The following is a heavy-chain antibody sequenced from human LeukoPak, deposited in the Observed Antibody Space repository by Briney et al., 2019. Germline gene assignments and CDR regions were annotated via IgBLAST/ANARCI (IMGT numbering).Heavy chain of an antibody. Sequence: GGSLRLSCAASGFTFSSYAMSWVRQAPGKGLEWVSAISGSGGSTYHADSVKGRFTISRDNSKNTLYLQMNSLRAEDTAVYYCARDRLRSYYYYGMDVWGQGTTVTVSS. V-gene: IGHV3-23*01. CDR1: GFTFSSYA. J-gene: IGHJ6*02. CDR2: ISGSGGST. CDR3: ARDRLRSYYYYGMDV. D-gene: IGHD5/OR15-5a*01.